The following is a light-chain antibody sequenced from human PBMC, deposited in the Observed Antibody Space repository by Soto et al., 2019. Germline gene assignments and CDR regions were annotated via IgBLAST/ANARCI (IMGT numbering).Light chain of an antibody. J-gene: IGKJ2*01. V-gene: IGKV3-20*01. CDR3: QQYGSSPYT. CDR1: QAVSSNY. CDR2: GAS. Sequence: EIILTQSPDTLSLSPGERATHSCRASQAVSSNYLAWCQQRPGQAPRLLIYGASTRAAGIPDRFSGSGSGTDFTLTISRLEPEDFAVYYCQQYGSSPYTFGQGTKVDIK.